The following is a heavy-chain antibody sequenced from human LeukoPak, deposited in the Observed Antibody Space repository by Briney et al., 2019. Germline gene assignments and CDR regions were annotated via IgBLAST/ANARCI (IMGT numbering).Heavy chain of an antibody. D-gene: IGHD6-13*01. CDR1: GDSISNYY. Sequence: TPSETLSLTCTGSGDSISNYYWSWIRQPAGKGLEWIGRIYTSGSTNYNPSLKSRVTMSVDTSKNQFSLKLSSVTAADTAVYYCASYDSPNPSGYSSSWYLSIPKDWYFDLWGRGTLVTVSS. V-gene: IGHV4-4*07. CDR3: ASYDSPNPSGYSSSWYLSIPKDWYFDL. CDR2: IYTSGST. J-gene: IGHJ2*01.